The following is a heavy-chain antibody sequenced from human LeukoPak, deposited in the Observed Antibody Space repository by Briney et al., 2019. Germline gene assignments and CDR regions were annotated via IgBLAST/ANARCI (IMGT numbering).Heavy chain of an antibody. V-gene: IGHV3-7*01. CDR1: GFTFSTYW. CDR2: MKADGSEK. CDR3: ARELGSRVTELDY. D-gene: IGHD2-21*02. J-gene: IGHJ4*02. Sequence: PGGSLRLSCAASGFTFSTYWMSWVRQSPGKGLEWVANMKADGSEKYYVDSVKGRFTISRDNARNSVYLHMNSLRAEDTAVYYCARELGSRVTELDYWGQGSLVTVSS.